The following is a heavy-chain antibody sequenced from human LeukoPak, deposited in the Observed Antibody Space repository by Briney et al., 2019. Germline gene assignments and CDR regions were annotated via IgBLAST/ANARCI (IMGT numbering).Heavy chain of an antibody. D-gene: IGHD2-15*01. V-gene: IGHV3-53*01. Sequence: GGSLRLSCAASGFTVSSNYMSWVRQAPGKGLEWVSVIHSGGSTYYADSVKGRFTISRDNSKNTLYLQMNSLRAEDTAVYYCASLYCSGGSCYYYYYMDVWGKGTTVIVS. CDR1: GFTVSSNY. J-gene: IGHJ6*03. CDR2: IHSGGST. CDR3: ASLYCSGGSCYYYYYMDV.